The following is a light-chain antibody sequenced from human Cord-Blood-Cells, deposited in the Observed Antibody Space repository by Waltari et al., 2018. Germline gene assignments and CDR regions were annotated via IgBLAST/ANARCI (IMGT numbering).Light chain of an antibody. CDR1: TIHLHSNGYNY. CDR2: LGS. CDR3: MQALQTPWT. V-gene: IGKV2-28*01. J-gene: IGKJ1*01. Sequence: DIVMTQSPLSLPVTPAEPASISCRFTTIHLHSNGYNYLDWYLQKPGQYTQLLIYLGSNRASGVPDRFSGSGSGTDFTLKISRVEAEDVGVYYCMQALQTPWTFGQGTKVEIK.